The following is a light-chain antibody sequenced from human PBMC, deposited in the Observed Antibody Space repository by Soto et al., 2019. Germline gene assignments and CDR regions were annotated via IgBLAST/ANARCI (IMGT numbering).Light chain of an antibody. J-gene: IGLJ1*01. V-gene: IGLV2-14*03. CDR3: SSFSSSSTQV. CDR1: SSDVGRYNF. CDR2: AVS. Sequence: QSALTQPASVSGSSGRSITISCTGTSSDVGRYNFVSWYQQHPGNAPKLLIYAVSDRLSGVSTRFSGSKSGNTASLAISGLQAEDEAVYYCSSFSSSSTQVFGTGTKLTVL.